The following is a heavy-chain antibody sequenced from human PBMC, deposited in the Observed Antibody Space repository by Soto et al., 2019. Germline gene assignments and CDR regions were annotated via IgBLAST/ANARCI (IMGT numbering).Heavy chain of an antibody. Sequence: VASVTVSCTASGYIFTDYALHWVRQAPGQRLEWMGWINTGNGYTKYSQTFDGRVTITRDTSANTAYMELSSLRSEDTAVYYCARFVVWAEAFDIWGQGTMVTVS. D-gene: IGHD2-15*01. J-gene: IGHJ3*02. CDR2: INTGNGYT. CDR1: GYIFTDYA. CDR3: ARFVVWAEAFDI. V-gene: IGHV1-3*04.